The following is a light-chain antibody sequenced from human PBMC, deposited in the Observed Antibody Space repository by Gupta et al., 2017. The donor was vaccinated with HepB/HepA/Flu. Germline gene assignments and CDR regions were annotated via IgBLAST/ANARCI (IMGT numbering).Light chain of an antibody. J-gene: IGLJ3*02. CDR1: TSNIGSKV. CDR2: NND. Sequence: QSVLTQPPSASGAPRPSVTISCSGSTSNIGSKVVNWFQQLPGTAPKLLIYNNDQRPSGVPDRFSGSKSGTSASLAISGLQSEDEADYYCAAWDTSLTAWVFGGGTKLTV. CDR3: AAWDTSLTAWV. V-gene: IGLV1-44*01.